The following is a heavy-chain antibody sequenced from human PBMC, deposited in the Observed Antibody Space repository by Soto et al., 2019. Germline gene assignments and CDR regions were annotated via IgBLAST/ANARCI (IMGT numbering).Heavy chain of an antibody. Sequence: SVKVSCKASGGTFSSYAISWVRQAPGQGLEWMGGIIPIFGTANYAQKFQGRVTITADESTSTAYMELSSLRSEDTAVYYSARDPGRGSTFDYWGQGTLVTVSS. D-gene: IGHD1-26*01. CDR3: ARDPGRGSTFDY. V-gene: IGHV1-69*13. J-gene: IGHJ4*02. CDR2: IIPIFGTA. CDR1: GGTFSSYA.